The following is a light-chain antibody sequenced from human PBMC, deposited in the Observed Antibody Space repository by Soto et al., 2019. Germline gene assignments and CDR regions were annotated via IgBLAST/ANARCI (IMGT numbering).Light chain of an antibody. CDR1: QGVSNY. Sequence: EIELTQSPSFLSSSLGERATLSCRSSQGVSNYLAWYQQQRGKPPNLLIDAASRATTGLPRRFSGSGSGTDFTLTSSSLQPEDFASYYCQQGRSSPLTFGQGTRLEIK. V-gene: IGKV1-9*01. CDR3: QQGRSSPLT. CDR2: AAS. J-gene: IGKJ5*01.